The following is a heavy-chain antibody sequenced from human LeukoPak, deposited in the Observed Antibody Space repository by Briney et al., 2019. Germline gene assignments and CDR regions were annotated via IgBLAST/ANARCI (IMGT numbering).Heavy chain of an antibody. D-gene: IGHD1-1*01. J-gene: IGHJ4*02. V-gene: IGHV3-30*02. CDR3: PKDMDPWKSPSISDFDY. CDR2: IRYDGSNK. Sequence: PGGSLRLSCAASGFTFSTYGMHWVRQAPGKGLEWVAVIRYDGSNKYYADSVKGRFTISRDSSKQTLYLQMNSQSVEQRDGCVCPKDMDPWKSPSISDFDYWGQGTLVTVSS. CDR1: GFTFSTYG.